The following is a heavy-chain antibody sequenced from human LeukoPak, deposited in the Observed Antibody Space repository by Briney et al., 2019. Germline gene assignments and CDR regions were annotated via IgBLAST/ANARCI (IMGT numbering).Heavy chain of an antibody. Sequence: SETLSLTCSVSGDSISAYYLSWIRQPAGKGLEWIGRIYGGGNTNYNPSLKSRLTLSMDTSKNQFSLKLRSVTAADTAVYYCARDRGLYGEVLFDPWGQGTLVTVSS. J-gene: IGHJ5*02. CDR2: IYGGGNT. CDR1: GDSISAYY. V-gene: IGHV4-4*07. D-gene: IGHD3-10*01. CDR3: ARDRGLYGEVLFDP.